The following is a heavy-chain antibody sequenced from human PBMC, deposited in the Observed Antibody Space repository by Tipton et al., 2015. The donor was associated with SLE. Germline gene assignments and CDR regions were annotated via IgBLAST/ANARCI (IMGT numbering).Heavy chain of an antibody. CDR2: ISAYNGNT. J-gene: IGHJ4*02. Sequence: QLVQSGAEVKKPGSSVKVSCQASGYTFTSYGISWVRQAPGQGLEWMGWISAYNGNTNYAQKLQGRVTMTTDTSTSTAYMELRSLRSDDTAVYDCARDLNFFDCSGGSCYSDYFDYWGQGTLVTVSS. CDR3: ARDLNFFDCSGGSCYSDYFDY. D-gene: IGHD2-15*01. V-gene: IGHV1-18*01. CDR1: GYTFTSYG.